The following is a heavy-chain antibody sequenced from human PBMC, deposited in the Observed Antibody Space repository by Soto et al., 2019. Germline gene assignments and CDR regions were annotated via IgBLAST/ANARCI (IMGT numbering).Heavy chain of an antibody. CDR1: GYTLTRYG. D-gene: IGHD2-8*01. Sequence: QVQLVQSGVEVKKPGASVKVSCKASGYTLTRYGIGWVRQAPGQGLEWMGWISTDNGNTKYAQKFQGRVTMTTDTSTTTDTSTSTVYMELRSLRTDDTAIYYCGREYCTRIRCYGPDYWGQGTLVTVSS. V-gene: IGHV1-18*01. CDR3: GREYCTRIRCYGPDY. J-gene: IGHJ4*02. CDR2: ISTDNGNT.